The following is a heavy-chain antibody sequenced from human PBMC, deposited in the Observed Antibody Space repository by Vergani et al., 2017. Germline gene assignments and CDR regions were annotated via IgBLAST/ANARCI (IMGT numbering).Heavy chain of an antibody. J-gene: IGHJ3*02. CDR2: ISYDGSNK. D-gene: IGHD1-26*01. CDR1: GFTFSSYA. V-gene: IGHV3-30-3*01. Sequence: QVQLVESGGGVVQPGRSLRLSCAASGFTFSSYAMHWVRQAPGKGLEWVAVISYDGSNKYYADSVKGRFTISRDNSKNTLYLQMNSLRAEDTAVDYCATSLLVGADMDEDAFDIWGQGTMVTVSS. CDR3: ATSLLVGADMDEDAFDI.